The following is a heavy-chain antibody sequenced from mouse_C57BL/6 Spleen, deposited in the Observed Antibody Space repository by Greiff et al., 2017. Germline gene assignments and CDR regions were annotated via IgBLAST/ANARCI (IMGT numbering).Heavy chain of an antibody. CDR2: INYDGSST. CDR3: ARDPVKTVVVRDWYFDV. V-gene: IGHV5-16*01. D-gene: IGHD1-1*01. J-gene: IGHJ1*03. CDR1: GFTFSDYY. Sequence: EVKLVESEGGLVQPGSSMKLSCTASGFTFSDYYMAWVRQVPEKGLEWVANINYDGSSTYYLDSLKSRFIISRDNAKNILYLQMSSLKSEDTATYYCARDPVKTVVVRDWYFDVWGTGTTVTVSS.